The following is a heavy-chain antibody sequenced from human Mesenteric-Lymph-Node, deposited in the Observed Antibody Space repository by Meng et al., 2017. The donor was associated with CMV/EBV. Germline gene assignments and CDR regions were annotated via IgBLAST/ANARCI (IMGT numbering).Heavy chain of an antibody. J-gene: IGHJ4*02. Sequence: SCKASGYTFASYDINWVRQATGQGLEWMGWMNPNSGNTGYAQKFQGRVTMTRNTSISTAYMELSSLRSEDTAVYYCARSMVRGAPAYWGQGTLVTVSS. CDR2: MNPNSGNT. V-gene: IGHV1-8*01. CDR1: GYTFASYD. D-gene: IGHD3-10*01. CDR3: ARSMVRGAPAY.